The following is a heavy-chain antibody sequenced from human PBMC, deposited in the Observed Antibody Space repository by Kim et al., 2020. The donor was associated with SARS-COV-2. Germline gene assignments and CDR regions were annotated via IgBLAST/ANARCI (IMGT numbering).Heavy chain of an antibody. V-gene: IGHV4-39*01. Sequence: SETLSLICTVSGGSISSSSYYWGWIRQPPGKGLEWIGSIYYSGSTYYNPSLKSRVTISVDTSKNQFSLKLSSVTAADTAVYYCARGVAAAGMLIYFQHWGQGTLVTVSS. D-gene: IGHD6-13*01. CDR2: IYYSGST. CDR1: GGSISSSSYY. CDR3: ARGVAAAGMLIYFQH. J-gene: IGHJ1*01.